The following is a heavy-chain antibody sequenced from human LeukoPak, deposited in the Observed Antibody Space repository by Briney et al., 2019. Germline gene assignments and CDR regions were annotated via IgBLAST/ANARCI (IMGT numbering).Heavy chain of an antibody. CDR3: ARARRYGNDAFDI. D-gene: IGHD3-9*01. CDR1: GFTFSSYA. V-gene: IGHV3-30-3*01. Sequence: GRSLRLSCAASGFTFSSYAMHWVRQAPGKGLEWVAVISYDGSNKYYADSVKGRFTISRDNAKNSLYLQMNSLRAEDTAVYYCARARRYGNDAFDIWGQGTMVTVSS. J-gene: IGHJ3*02. CDR2: ISYDGSNK.